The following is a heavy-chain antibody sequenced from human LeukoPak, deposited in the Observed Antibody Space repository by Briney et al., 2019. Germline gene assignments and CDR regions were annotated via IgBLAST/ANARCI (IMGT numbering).Heavy chain of an antibody. J-gene: IGHJ3*02. D-gene: IGHD3-10*01. CDR2: IYYSGST. V-gene: IGHV4-59*01. Sequence: PSETLSLTSTVSGGSISSYYWSWIRQPPGTGLEWIGYIYYSGSTNYNPSLKSRVTISVDTSKNQFSLKLSSVTAADTAVYYCARSSPAMVRGVNDAFDIWGQGTMVTVSS. CDR1: GGSISSYY. CDR3: ARSSPAMVRGVNDAFDI.